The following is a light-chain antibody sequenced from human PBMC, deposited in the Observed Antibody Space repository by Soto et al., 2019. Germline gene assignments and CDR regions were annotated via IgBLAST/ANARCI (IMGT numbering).Light chain of an antibody. CDR1: STDIGAYKY. V-gene: IGLV2-14*01. CDR2: EVT. Sequence: QSALTQPASVSGSPGHSITISCTLSSTDIGAYKYVSWYQQHPGNAPRLIIYEVTNRPSGISHRFSGSKSGNTASLTISGLQAEDEADYYCFSYTSRTTLYVFGTGTKVT. CDR3: FSYTSRTTLYV. J-gene: IGLJ1*01.